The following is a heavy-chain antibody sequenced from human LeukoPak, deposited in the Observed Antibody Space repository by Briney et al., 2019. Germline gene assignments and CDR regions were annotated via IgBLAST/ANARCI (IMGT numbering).Heavy chain of an antibody. CDR2: ILWSGGST. Sequence: GGSLRLSCAASGFTFDDYGMSWVRQAPGKGLEWVSGILWSGGSTDYADSVKGRFTISRDNAKNSLYLQMNSLRAEDTALYYCARDDYGSGSWNDYWGQGTLVTVSS. CDR1: GFTFDDYG. J-gene: IGHJ4*02. D-gene: IGHD3-10*01. CDR3: ARDDYGSGSWNDY. V-gene: IGHV3-20*04.